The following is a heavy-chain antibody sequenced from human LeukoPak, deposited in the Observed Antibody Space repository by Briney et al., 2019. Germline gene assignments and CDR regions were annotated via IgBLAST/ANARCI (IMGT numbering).Heavy chain of an antibody. V-gene: IGHV3-21*01. D-gene: IGHD1-7*01. J-gene: IGHJ4*02. CDR3: ARSSRELGGYAPWELMPPFDY. CDR2: ITSSSSYI. Sequence: GGSLRLSCAASGFTFSTYNMNWVRQAPGEGLEWLSSITSSSSYIYYADSVKGRFTISRDNAKNSLYLQMNSLRAEDTAVYYCARSSRELGGYAPWELMPPFDYWGQGTLVTVSS. CDR1: GFTFSTYN.